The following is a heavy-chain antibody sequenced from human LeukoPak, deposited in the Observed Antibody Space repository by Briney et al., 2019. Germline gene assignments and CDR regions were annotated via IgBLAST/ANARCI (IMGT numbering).Heavy chain of an antibody. CDR3: ARGLSITMVRGVPLHDAFDI. Sequence: SETLSLTCTVSVGSLSSGSYYWGWIRQPPGKGLEWIGYIYYSGSTYYNPSLKSRVTISVDTSKNQFSLKLSSVTAADPAVYYCARGLSITMVRGVPLHDAFDIWGQGTMVTVSS. J-gene: IGHJ3*02. CDR2: IYYSGST. V-gene: IGHV4-31*03. D-gene: IGHD3-10*01. CDR1: VGSLSSGSYY.